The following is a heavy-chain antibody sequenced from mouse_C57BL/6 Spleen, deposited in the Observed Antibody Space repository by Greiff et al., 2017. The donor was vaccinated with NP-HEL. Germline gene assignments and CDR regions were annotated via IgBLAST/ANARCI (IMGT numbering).Heavy chain of an antibody. D-gene: IGHD2-3*01. V-gene: IGHV5-4*01. CDR1: GFTFSSYA. CDR2: ISDGGSYT. J-gene: IGHJ2*01. CDR3: ARADGYYPFFDY. Sequence: EVQRVESGGGLVKPGGSLKLSCAASGFTFSSYAMSWVRQTPEKRLEWVATISDGGSYTYYPDNAKGRFTISRDNAKNNLYLQMSHLKSEDTAMYYCARADGYYPFFDYWGQGTTLTVSS.